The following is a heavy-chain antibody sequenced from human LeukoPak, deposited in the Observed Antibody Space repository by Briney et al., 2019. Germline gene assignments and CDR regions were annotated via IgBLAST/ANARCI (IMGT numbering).Heavy chain of an antibody. CDR1: GYTFTSNG. CDR2: SSAYNGNT. D-gene: IGHD2-2*01. CDR3: ARDWWYQLLYFQH. V-gene: IGHV1-18*01. J-gene: IGHJ1*01. Sequence: ASVKVSCTASGYTFTSNGISWVRQAPAQGLEWMGWSSAYNGNTNYAQKLHDRVTMITDTSTSTDYMEMRSLRPDDTGVYYCARDWWYQLLYFQHWGQGTLVTVSS.